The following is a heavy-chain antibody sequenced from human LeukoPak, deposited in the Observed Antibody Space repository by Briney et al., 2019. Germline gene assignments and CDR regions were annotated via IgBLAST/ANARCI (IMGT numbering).Heavy chain of an antibody. Sequence: GSLRLSCAASGFTFSSYSMNWVRQAPGKGLEWVSYISSSSSTIYYADSVKGRFTISRDNAKNSLYLQMNSLRAEDTAVYYCASVPTVVVPAATWGQGTMVTVSS. CDR3: ASVPTVVVPAAT. V-gene: IGHV3-48*01. D-gene: IGHD2-2*01. CDR2: ISSSSSTI. CDR1: GFTFSSYS. J-gene: IGHJ3*01.